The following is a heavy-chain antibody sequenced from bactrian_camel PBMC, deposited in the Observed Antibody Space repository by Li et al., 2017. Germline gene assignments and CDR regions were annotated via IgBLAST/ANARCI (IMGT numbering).Heavy chain of an antibody. CDR1: GYTYSTYC. D-gene: IGHD2*01. CDR3: AADFLQYCSGGRLGY. V-gene: IGHV3S9*01. CDR2: IDGDGTT. Sequence: HVQLVESGGGSVQVGGSLRLSCVASGYTYSTYCMGWARQAPGKEREGVAVIDGDGTTSYADSVKGRFTLSVDHAKNIVYLQMNNLKPEDTAVYYCAADFLQYCSGGRLGYWGQGTQVTVS. J-gene: IGHJ4*01.